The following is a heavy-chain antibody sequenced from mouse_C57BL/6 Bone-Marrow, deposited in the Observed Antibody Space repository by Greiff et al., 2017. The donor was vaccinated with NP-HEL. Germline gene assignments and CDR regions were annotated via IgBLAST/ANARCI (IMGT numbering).Heavy chain of an antibody. D-gene: IGHD4-1*01. CDR1: GYTFTSYD. Sequence: VMLVESGPELVKPGASVKLSCKASGYTFTSYDINWVKQRPGQGLEWIGWIYPRDGSTKYNEKFKGKATLTVDTSSSTAYMELHSLTSEDSAVYFCATGKDWYFDVWGTGTTVTVSS. V-gene: IGHV1-85*01. J-gene: IGHJ1*03. CDR2: IYPRDGST. CDR3: ATGKDWYFDV.